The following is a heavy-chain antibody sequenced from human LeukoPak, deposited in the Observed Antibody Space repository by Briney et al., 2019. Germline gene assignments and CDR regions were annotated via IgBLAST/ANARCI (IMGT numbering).Heavy chain of an antibody. CDR3: AIDIVVVPAAILISDAFDI. CDR2: SYYSGST. J-gene: IGHJ3*02. D-gene: IGHD2-2*01. CDR1: GASISSSSYY. Sequence: SETLSLTCTVAGASISSSSYYWGRIRQPPGKGLEWIGSSYYSGSTYYNPSLKIRVTISVYTSKNQFSLKLSSVTAADTAVYYCAIDIVVVPAAILISDAFDIWGQGTMVTVSS. V-gene: IGHV4-39*02.